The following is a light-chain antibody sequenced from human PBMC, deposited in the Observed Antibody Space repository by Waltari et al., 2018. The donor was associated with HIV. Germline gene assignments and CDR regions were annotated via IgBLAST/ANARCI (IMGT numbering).Light chain of an antibody. CDR3: CSHAGNFIFA. Sequence: QSALTQPHSVSGSPGQSLTISCTGTSSYVDTFVSWYQQHPGKAPQVIIYNVHNRPSGVPDRFSGSKSGNTAFLTISGLQADDEAEYHCCSHAGNFIFAFGTGTKVTVL. V-gene: IGLV2-11*01. J-gene: IGLJ1*01. CDR1: SSYVDTF. CDR2: NVH.